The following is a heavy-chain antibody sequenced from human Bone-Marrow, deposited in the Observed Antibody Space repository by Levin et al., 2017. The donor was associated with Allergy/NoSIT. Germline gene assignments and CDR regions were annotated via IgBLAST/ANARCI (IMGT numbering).Heavy chain of an antibody. CDR1: GESVSSSGFY. CDR2: IYYPGNT. V-gene: IGHV4-31*02. D-gene: IGHD3-10*01. J-gene: IGHJ4*02. Sequence: SQTLSLTCTVSGESVSSSGFYWTWIRQYPGKGLEWIGHIYYPGNTSYNPSLKSRVSISEDRSKNQFSLKLDSVTAADTAVYDCPRESVYYGSGSWIDCWGQGTLVTVSS. CDR3: PRESVYYGSGSWIDC.